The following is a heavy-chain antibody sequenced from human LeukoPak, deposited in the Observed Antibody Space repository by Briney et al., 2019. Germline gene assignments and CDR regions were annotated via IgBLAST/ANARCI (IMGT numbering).Heavy chain of an antibody. CDR2: ISGSGGST. Sequence: PGGSLRLSCAASGFTFSSYAMSWVRQAPGKGLEWVSAISGSGGSTYYADSVRGRFTISRDNSKNTLYLQMNSLRAEDTAVYYCAKYRVVPAVTNWLDPWGQGTLVTVSS. CDR3: AKYRVVPAVTNWLDP. D-gene: IGHD2-2*01. J-gene: IGHJ5*02. V-gene: IGHV3-23*01. CDR1: GFTFSSYA.